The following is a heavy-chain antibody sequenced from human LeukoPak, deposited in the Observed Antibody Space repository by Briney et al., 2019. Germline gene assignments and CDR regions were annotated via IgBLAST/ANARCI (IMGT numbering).Heavy chain of an antibody. J-gene: IGHJ6*04. Sequence: GGSLRLSCAASGFTFSSYGMHWVRQAPGKGLEWVSAISGSGGSAYYADSVKGRFTISRDNSKNTLYLQMNSLRAEDTAVYYCAELGITMIGGVWGKGTTVTISS. CDR3: AELGITMIGGV. CDR1: GFTFSSYG. CDR2: ISGSGGSA. D-gene: IGHD3-10*02. V-gene: IGHV3-23*01.